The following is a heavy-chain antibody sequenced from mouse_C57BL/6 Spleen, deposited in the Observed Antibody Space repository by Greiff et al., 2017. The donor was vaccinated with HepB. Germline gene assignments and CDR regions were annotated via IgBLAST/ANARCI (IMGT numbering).Heavy chain of an antibody. V-gene: IGHV5-4*01. D-gene: IGHD1-1*01. Sequence: DVQLVESGGGLVKPGRSLKLSCAASGFTFSSYAMSWVRQTPEKRLEWVATISDGGSYTYYPDNVKGRFTISRDNAKNNLYLQMSHLKSEDTAMYYCARAYGSSYFDYWGQGTTLTVSS. CDR2: ISDGGSYT. CDR3: ARAYGSSYFDY. J-gene: IGHJ2*01. CDR1: GFTFSSYA.